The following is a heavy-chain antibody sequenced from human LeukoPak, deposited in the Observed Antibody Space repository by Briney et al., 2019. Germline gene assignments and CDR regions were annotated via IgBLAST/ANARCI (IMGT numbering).Heavy chain of an antibody. CDR1: GGSLGSHY. CDR2: IHYSGTT. D-gene: IGHD2-21*02. V-gene: IGHV4-59*11. CDR3: ARDSCGGDCYPDH. J-gene: IGHJ4*02. Sequence: SETLSLTCTVSGGSLGSHYWNWIRQPPGKGLEWIGYIHYSGTTNYNPSLKSRVTISVDTSKNQFSLKLSSVTAADTAVYYCARDSCGGDCYPDHWGQGTLVTVSS.